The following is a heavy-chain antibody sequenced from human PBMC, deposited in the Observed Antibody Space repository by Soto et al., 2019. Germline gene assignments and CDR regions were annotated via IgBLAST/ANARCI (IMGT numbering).Heavy chain of an antibody. D-gene: IGHD3-10*01. CDR3: ARVGVRGVIITDYGMDV. Sequence: PGGSLRLSCAASGFTFSSYAMHWVRQAPGKGLEWVAVISYDGSNKYYADSVKGRFTISRDNSKNTLYLQMNSLRAEDTAVYYCARVGVRGVIITDYGMDVWGQGTTVTVSS. CDR2: ISYDGSNK. V-gene: IGHV3-30-3*01. CDR1: GFTFSSYA. J-gene: IGHJ6*02.